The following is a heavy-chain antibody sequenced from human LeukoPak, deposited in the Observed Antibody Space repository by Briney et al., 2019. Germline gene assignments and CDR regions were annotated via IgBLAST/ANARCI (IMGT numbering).Heavy chain of an antibody. V-gene: IGHV1-69*01. CDR1: GGTFSSYA. J-gene: IGHJ4*02. CDR2: IIPIFGTA. D-gene: IGHD5-18*01. Sequence: SVKVSCKASGGTFSSYAISWVRQAPGQGLEWMGGIIPIFGTANYAQKFQGRVTITADEFTSTAYMELSSLRSEDTAVYYCARDRNGPAMVRGYFDYWGQGTLVTVSS. CDR3: ARDRNGPAMVRGYFDY.